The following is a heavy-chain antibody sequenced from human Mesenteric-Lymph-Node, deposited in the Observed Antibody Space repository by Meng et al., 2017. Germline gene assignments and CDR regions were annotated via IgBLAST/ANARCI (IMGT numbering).Heavy chain of an antibody. CDR1: GGSMSSGNYY. V-gene: IGHV4-30-4*01. Sequence: QGQRQESGPGLVEPSQPLSLTCTVSGGSMSSGNYYWSWIRQPPGKGLEWIGYIHHSGSAYYNPSLKSRVSISVDTSKNQFSLNLNSMTAADTAVYYCASFDHIPRRNYFDYWGQGTLVTVSS. J-gene: IGHJ4*02. CDR2: IHHSGSA. D-gene: IGHD2-21*01. CDR3: ASFDHIPRRNYFDY.